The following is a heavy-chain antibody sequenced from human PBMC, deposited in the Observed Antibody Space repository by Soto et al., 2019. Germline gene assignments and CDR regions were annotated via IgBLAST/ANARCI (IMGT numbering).Heavy chain of an antibody. CDR1: GFTVSSNY. D-gene: IGHD4-17*01. V-gene: IGHV3-66*01. CDR3: ARDFVHGDHPEYFQH. J-gene: IGHJ1*01. Sequence: EVQLVESGGGLVQPGGSLRLSCAASGFTVSSNYMSWVRQAPGKGLEWVSVIYSGGSTYYADSVKDRFTISRDNSKNTLYLQMNSLRAEDTAVYYCARDFVHGDHPEYFQHWGQGTLVTLSS. CDR2: IYSGGST.